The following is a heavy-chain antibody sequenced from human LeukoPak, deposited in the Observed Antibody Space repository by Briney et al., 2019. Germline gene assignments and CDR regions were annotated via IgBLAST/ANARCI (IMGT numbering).Heavy chain of an antibody. V-gene: IGHV3-30*02. J-gene: IGHJ4*02. CDR1: GFTFSGYG. CDR3: AKDSGLTTSAYYFDY. D-gene: IGHD4-17*01. Sequence: GGSLRLSCAASGFTFSGYGMHWVRQAPGKGLEWVAFIRYDGSNKYYADSVKGRFTISRDNSKNTLYLQMNSLRAEDTAVYYCAKDSGLTTSAYYFDYWGQGTLVTVSS. CDR2: IRYDGSNK.